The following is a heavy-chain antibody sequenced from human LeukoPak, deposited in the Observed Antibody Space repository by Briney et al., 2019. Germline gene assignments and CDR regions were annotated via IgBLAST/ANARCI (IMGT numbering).Heavy chain of an antibody. CDR2: ISSSTTYI. CDR1: GFIFSTYS. Sequence: GGSLRLSCAASGFIFSTYSMNWVRQAPGKGLEWVASISSSTTYIFYADSVKGRFTISRDNAKNSLYLQMNSLRAEDTAVYYCARDLTTVIAHVLYFDSWGQGTLVTVSS. CDR3: ARDLTTVIAHVLYFDS. D-gene: IGHD4-11*01. J-gene: IGHJ4*02. V-gene: IGHV3-21*01.